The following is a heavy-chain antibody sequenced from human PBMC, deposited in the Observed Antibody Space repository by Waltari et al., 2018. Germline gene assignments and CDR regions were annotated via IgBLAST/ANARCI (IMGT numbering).Heavy chain of an antibody. D-gene: IGHD2-2*02. CDR1: GYSFTSHY. V-gene: IGHV1-46*03. CDR2: INPSTGST. CDR3: ARGYCSNTSCYNLYYYYYMDV. J-gene: IGHJ6*03. Sequence: QVQLVQSGAEVKKPGASVKVSCKASGYSFTSHYMHWVRQDPGQGLEWMGIINPSTGSTSYAQKFQGRVTMTRDTSTTTVYMELSSLRYEDTALYYCARGYCSNTSCYNLYYYYYMDVWGKGTTVTVSS.